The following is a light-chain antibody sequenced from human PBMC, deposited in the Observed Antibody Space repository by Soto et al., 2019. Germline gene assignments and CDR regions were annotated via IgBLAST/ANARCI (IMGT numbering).Light chain of an antibody. CDR2: GAS. V-gene: IGKV3-15*01. CDR3: QQYNNWTPWT. J-gene: IGKJ1*01. Sequence: EIVMTQSPATLSVSPGERATLSCRASQSVSSNLAWYQQKPGQAPRLLIYGASTRATGIPARFSGSGSGTEFPLTISSLQSEEFAVYYCQQYNNWTPWTFGQGTKVEIK. CDR1: QSVSSN.